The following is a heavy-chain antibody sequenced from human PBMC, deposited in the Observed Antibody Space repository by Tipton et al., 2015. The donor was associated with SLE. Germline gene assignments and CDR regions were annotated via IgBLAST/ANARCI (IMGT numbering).Heavy chain of an antibody. CDR2: IIPIFGTA. Sequence: QSGAEVKKPGASVKVSCKASGYTFTSYGISWVRQAPGQGLEWMGGIIPIFGTANYAQKFQGRVTITADESTSTAYMELSSLRSGDTAVYYCATQGRGVTSRYNWFDPWGQGTLVTVSS. CDR3: ATQGRGVTSRYNWFDP. V-gene: IGHV1-69*13. J-gene: IGHJ5*02. CDR1: GYTFTSYG. D-gene: IGHD2-21*02.